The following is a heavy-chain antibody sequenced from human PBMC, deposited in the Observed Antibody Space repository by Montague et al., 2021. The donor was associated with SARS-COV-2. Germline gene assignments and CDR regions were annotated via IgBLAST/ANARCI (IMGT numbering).Heavy chain of an antibody. CDR3: ARHLSVTTVTSHMYHYAMDV. CDR1: GGSISNYS. Sequence: SETLSLTCSVSGGSISNYSWSWIRQSPGKGLEWIGYIYYSGSTNYNPSLTSRVTISVDTSKNQVSLKLTSVTAADTAVYYCARHLSVTTVTSHMYHYAMDVWGQGTPVTVSS. V-gene: IGHV4-59*08. D-gene: IGHD4-11*01. J-gene: IGHJ6*02. CDR2: IYYSGST.